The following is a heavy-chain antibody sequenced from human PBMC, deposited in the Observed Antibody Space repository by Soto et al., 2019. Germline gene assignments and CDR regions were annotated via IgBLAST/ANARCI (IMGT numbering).Heavy chain of an antibody. J-gene: IGHJ4*02. CDR1: GFKFSIYS. CDR3: ARSVEGHFDY. CDR2: ITSDTKTI. V-gene: IGHV3-48*02. D-gene: IGHD6-19*01. Sequence: EVQLVESGGALVQHGGSLRLSCAASGFKFSIYSMNWVRQAPGKGLEWSAYITSDTKTIKYGDSVKGRFTISRDNAKNSVYLQMNSLSDDDTAVYYCARSVEGHFDYWGQGTVVTVSS.